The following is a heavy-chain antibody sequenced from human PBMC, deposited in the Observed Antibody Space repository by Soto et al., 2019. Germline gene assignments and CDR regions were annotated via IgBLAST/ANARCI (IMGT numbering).Heavy chain of an antibody. J-gene: IGHJ6*02. CDR3: ARSEEDSDYYYYGLDA. CDR1: GDSVSSSSVA. Sequence: HSQTLSLTCVISGDSVSSSSVAWNWVRQSPSRGLEWLGRTYYRSRWYSDFAVSVRGRIVINADTSKNQFSLQLNSVTPEDTAVYFCARSEEDSDYYYYGLDAWGQGTTVTVS. V-gene: IGHV6-1*01. CDR2: TYYRSRWYS. D-gene: IGHD2-15*01.